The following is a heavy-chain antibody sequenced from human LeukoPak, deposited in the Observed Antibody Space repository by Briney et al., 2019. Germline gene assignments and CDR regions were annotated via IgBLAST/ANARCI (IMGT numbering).Heavy chain of an antibody. CDR2: INHSGST. CDR3: ASLKYQLLYGNYYYYYGMVV. D-gene: IGHD2-2*02. V-gene: IGHV4-34*01. CDR1: GGSFSGYY. J-gene: IGHJ6*02. Sequence: SETLSLTCAVYGGSFSGYYWSWIRQPPGKGLERIGEINHSGSTNYNPSLKSRVTISVDTSKNQFSLKLSFVTAADTAVYYCASLKYQLLYGNYYYYYGMVVWGQGTTVTVSS.